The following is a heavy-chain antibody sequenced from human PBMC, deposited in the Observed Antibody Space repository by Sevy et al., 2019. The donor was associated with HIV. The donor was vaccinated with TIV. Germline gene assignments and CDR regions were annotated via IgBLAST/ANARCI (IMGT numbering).Heavy chain of an antibody. CDR2: ISYDGSNK. CDR1: GFTFSSYG. D-gene: IGHD5-18*01. Sequence: GGSLRLSCVASGFTFSSYGMHWVRQAPGKGLEWVAVISYDGSNKYYADSVKGRFTISRDNSKNTLYLQMNSLRAEDTAVYYCANSVEGYSYGWNYYYYYGMDVWGQGTTVTVSS. CDR3: ANSVEGYSYGWNYYYYYGMDV. V-gene: IGHV3-30*18. J-gene: IGHJ6*02.